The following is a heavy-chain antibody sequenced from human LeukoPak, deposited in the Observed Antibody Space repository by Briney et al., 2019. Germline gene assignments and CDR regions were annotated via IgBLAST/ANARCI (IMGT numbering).Heavy chain of an antibody. V-gene: IGHV3-23*01. J-gene: IGHJ4*02. CDR1: GFTFSNYW. D-gene: IGHD1-26*01. Sequence: PGGSLRLSCAASGFTFSNYWMTWVRQAPGKGLEWVSAVTGNDESTYYADSVKGRFTISRDNSKNTLFLQMNSLRVEDTAVYYCARVDSGNYDYWGQGTLLTVSS. CDR2: VTGNDEST. CDR3: ARVDSGNYDY.